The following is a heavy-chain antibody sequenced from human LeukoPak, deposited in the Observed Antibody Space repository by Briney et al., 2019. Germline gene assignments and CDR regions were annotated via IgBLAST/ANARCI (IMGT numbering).Heavy chain of an antibody. J-gene: IGHJ3*02. V-gene: IGHV3-74*01. D-gene: IGHD3-22*01. Sequence: QSGGSLRLSCAASGFTFSSYWMHWVRQAPGKGLVWVSRINSDGSSTSYADSVKGRFTISRDNAKNTLYLQMNSLRAEDTAVYYCAREAPRFTMIVFSSPHHDAFDIWGQGTMVTVSS. CDR1: GFTFSSYW. CDR3: AREAPRFTMIVFSSPHHDAFDI. CDR2: INSDGSST.